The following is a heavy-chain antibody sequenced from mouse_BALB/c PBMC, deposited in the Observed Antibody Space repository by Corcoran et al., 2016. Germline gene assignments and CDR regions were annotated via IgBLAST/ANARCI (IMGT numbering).Heavy chain of an antibody. CDR1: GYTFTNYG. V-gene: IGHV9-3-1*01. Sequence: QIQLVQSGPELKKPGETVKISCKASGYTFTNYGMNWVKQAPGKGLKWMGWINTYTGEPTYADDFKGRFAFSLETSASTAYLQINNLKNEDTATYFCARSDDYAMDYWGQGTSVTVSS. CDR3: ARSDDYAMDY. J-gene: IGHJ4*01. CDR2: INTYTGEP.